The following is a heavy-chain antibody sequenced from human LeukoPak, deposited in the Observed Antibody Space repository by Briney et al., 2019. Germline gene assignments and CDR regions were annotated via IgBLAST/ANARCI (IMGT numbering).Heavy chain of an antibody. Sequence: SVKVSCKASGGTFSSYAISWVRQAPGQGLEWMGGIIPIFGTANYAQKFQGRVTITADESTSTAYMELSSLRSEDTAVYYCARDRYSYVPLHYWGQGTLVTVSS. CDR3: ARDRYSYVPLHY. CDR2: IIPIFGTA. CDR1: GGTFSSYA. D-gene: IGHD5-18*01. V-gene: IGHV1-69*01. J-gene: IGHJ4*02.